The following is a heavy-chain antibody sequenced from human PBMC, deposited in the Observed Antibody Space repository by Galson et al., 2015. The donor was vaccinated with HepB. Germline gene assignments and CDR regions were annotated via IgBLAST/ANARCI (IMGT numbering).Heavy chain of an antibody. D-gene: IGHD2-8*01. CDR3: ARWAAHCTSNTRYVPLDY. V-gene: IGHV1-69*13. CDR2: IIPIFAIT. J-gene: IGHJ4*02. CDR1: GGTFSSYT. Sequence: SVKVSCKASGGTFSSYTINWVRQAPGQGLEWMGRIIPIFAITNYAQRFQGRVTITADESTSTAYVELNSLTSEDTAVYYCARWAAHCTSNTRYVPLDYWGQGTQVTASS.